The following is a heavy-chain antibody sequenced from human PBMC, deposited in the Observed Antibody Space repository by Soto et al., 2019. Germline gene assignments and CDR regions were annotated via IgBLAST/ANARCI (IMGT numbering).Heavy chain of an antibody. D-gene: IGHD2-15*01. V-gene: IGHV4-59*01. CDR3: ARGLKYCSGGSCYSVLYYFDY. CDR1: GGSISSYY. J-gene: IGHJ4*02. Sequence: SETLSLTCTVSGGSISSYYWSWIRQPPGKGLEWIGYIYYSGSTNYNPSLKSRVTISVDTSKNQFSLKLSSVTAADTAVYYCARGLKYCSGGSCYSVLYYFDYWGQGTLVTVSS. CDR2: IYYSGST.